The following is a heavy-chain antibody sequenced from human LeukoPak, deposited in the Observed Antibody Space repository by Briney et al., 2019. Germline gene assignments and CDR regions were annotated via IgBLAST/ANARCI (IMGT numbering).Heavy chain of an antibody. D-gene: IGHD3-9*01. V-gene: IGHV1-18*01. J-gene: IGHJ5*02. CDR3: ARVRSTGYNNWFDP. CDR2: ISAYNGNT. Sequence: GASVKVSCKASGYTFTSYGISWVRWAPGQGLEWMGWISAYNGNTNYAQKLQGRVTMTTDTSTSTAYMELRSLRSDDTAVYYCARVRSTGYNNWFDPWGQGTLVTVSS. CDR1: GYTFTSYG.